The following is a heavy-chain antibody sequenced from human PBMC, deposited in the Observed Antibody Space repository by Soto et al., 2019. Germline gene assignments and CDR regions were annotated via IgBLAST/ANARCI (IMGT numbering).Heavy chain of an antibody. CDR3: VRTSHSDSGTWHFDF. CDR2: TRNKANRYTT. J-gene: IGHJ4*02. Sequence: EVQLVESGGGLVQPGGSLRLSCAGSGFTLSDNYMDWVRHAPGKGLEWVGRTRNKANRYTTEYAASVKGRFTVSRDESMNSLLLQMNSLKTEDTAVYYCVRTSHSDSGTWHFDFWGQGTVVTVSS. D-gene: IGHD3-10*01. CDR1: GFTLSDNY. V-gene: IGHV3-72*01.